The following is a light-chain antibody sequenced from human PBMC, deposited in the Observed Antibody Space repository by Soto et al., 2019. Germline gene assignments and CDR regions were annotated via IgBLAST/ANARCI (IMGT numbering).Light chain of an antibody. CDR1: RDIGTN. CDR3: QQYSDWPSWT. CDR2: GAS. V-gene: IGKV3-15*01. Sequence: IVLTQSPKILSLALGERVTLSCRASRDIGTNLVWYQQRPGQAPRVLLYGASTRATDLPARFSGSGSGTEFTLTISSLQSEDFALYYCQQYSDWPSWTLGPGTKVEIK. J-gene: IGKJ1*01.